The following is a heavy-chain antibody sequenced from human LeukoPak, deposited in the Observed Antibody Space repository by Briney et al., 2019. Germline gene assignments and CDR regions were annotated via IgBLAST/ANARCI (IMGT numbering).Heavy chain of an antibody. D-gene: IGHD3-22*01. CDR3: ARGNDYYDTSGYQGAPFQH. CDR1: GFTFDDYT. CDR2: IDWDGGST. V-gene: IGHV3-43*01. Sequence: HPGGSLRLSCAASGFTFDDYTMHWVRLAAGKGLEWVSLIDWDGGSTFYADSVKGRFTISRDNSKVSLYLQMNSLRTEDTALYYCARGNDYYDTSGYQGAPFQHWGQGTLVTVSS. J-gene: IGHJ1*01.